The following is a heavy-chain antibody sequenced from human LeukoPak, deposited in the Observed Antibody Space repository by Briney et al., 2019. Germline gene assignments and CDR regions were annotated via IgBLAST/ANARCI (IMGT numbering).Heavy chain of an antibody. D-gene: IGHD6-6*01. CDR3: TTLSVKLEYSSSPLIYYYYYYYMDV. J-gene: IGHJ6*03. Sequence: GGSLRLSCAASGFTFSNAWMSWVRQAPGKGLEWVGRIKSKTDGGTTDYAAPVKGRFTISRDDSKNTLYLQMNSLKTEDTAVYYCTTLSVKLEYSSSPLIYYYYYYYMDVWGKGTTVTVSS. CDR1: GFTFSNAW. CDR2: IKSKTDGGTT. V-gene: IGHV3-15*01.